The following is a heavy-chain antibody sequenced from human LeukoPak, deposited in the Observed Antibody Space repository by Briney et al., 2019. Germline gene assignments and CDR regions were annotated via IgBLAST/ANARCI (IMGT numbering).Heavy chain of an antibody. CDR1: GFTFSSYD. CDR3: IRGGIQVSGIDAFDI. D-gene: IGHD5/OR15-5a*01. CDR2: IGIAGDT. Sequence: GGSLRLSCAASGFTFSSYDMHWVRQAPGRGLEWVSAIGIAGDTYYPDSVKGRFTISRENGKNSMYLQMNSLKDGDTAVYYCIRGGIQVSGIDAFDIWGQGTMVTVSS. J-gene: IGHJ3*02. V-gene: IGHV3-13*01.